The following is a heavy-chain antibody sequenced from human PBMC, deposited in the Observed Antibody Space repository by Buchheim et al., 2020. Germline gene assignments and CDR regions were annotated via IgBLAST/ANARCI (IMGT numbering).Heavy chain of an antibody. J-gene: IGHJ6*02. CDR3: ARDKDGDFDYYYYGMDV. CDR1: RFTFTSYG. Sequence: QVQLVESGGGVVQPGRSLRLSCAASRFTFTSYGMHWVRQTPGKGLEWVAIISYDGGNKYYGDSVKGRFTISRDNSKNTLYLQMNSLRAEDTAVYYCARDKDGDFDYYYYGMDVWGQGTT. CDR2: ISYDGGNK. D-gene: IGHD4-17*01. V-gene: IGHV3-30-3*01.